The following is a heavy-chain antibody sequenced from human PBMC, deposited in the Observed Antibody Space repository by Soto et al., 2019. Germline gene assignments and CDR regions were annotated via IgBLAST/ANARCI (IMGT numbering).Heavy chain of an antibody. Sequence: GASVKVSCKASGYTFTSYDINWVRQATGQGLEWMGWMNPNSGNTGYAQKFQGRVTMTTDTSTSTAHMELRSLRSDDTAVYYCAREGQAPYYYYGMDVWGQGTAVTVSS. CDR3: AREGQAPYYYYGMDV. CDR2: MNPNSGNT. J-gene: IGHJ6*02. CDR1: GYTFTSYD. V-gene: IGHV1-8*01.